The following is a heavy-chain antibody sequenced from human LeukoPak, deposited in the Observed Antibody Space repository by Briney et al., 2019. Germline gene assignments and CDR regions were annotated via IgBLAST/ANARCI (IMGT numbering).Heavy chain of an antibody. D-gene: IGHD2-2*01. CDR2: IYPGDSDT. CDR1: GYTFTNYR. V-gene: IGHV5-51*01. J-gene: IGHJ4*02. CDR3: ARRQGCSSTSCPPDY. Sequence: GESLKISCQGSGYTFTNYRIGWVRQMPGKGLEWMGIIYPGDSDTRYSPSFQGQVTMSADKSISTAYLQWRSLKASDTAMYYCARRQGCSSTSCPPDYWGQGTLVAVSS.